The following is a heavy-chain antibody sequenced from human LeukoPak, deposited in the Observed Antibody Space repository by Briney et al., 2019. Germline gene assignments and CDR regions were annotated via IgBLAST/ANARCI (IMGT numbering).Heavy chain of an antibody. CDR3: AKVDSSSWWEFDY. CDR1: GFTFSSYE. V-gene: IGHV3-48*03. D-gene: IGHD6-13*01. CDR2: ISSSGSTI. Sequence: GGSLRLSCAASGFTFSSYEMNWVRQAPGKGLEWVSYISSSGSTIYYADSVKGRFTISRDNAKNSLYPQMNSLRAEDTAVYYCAKVDSSSWWEFDYWGQGTLVTVSS. J-gene: IGHJ4*02.